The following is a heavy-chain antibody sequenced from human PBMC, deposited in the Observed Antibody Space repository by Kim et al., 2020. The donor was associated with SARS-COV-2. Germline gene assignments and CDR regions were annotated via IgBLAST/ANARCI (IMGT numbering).Heavy chain of an antibody. Sequence: SRVTISVDTSKNQFSLKLSSVTAADTAVYYCARDLGIAVAVHYYYGMDVWGQGTTVTVSS. V-gene: IGHV4-39*07. D-gene: IGHD6-19*01. CDR3: ARDLGIAVAVHYYYGMDV. J-gene: IGHJ6*02.